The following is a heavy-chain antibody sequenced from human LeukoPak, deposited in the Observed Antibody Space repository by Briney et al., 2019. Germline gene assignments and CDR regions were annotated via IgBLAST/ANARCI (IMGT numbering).Heavy chain of an antibody. CDR3: ARDGWELPFDY. V-gene: IGHV3-30*04. D-gene: IGHD1-26*01. CDR2: ISYDGSNK. CDR1: GFTFSSYA. J-gene: IGHJ4*02. Sequence: GRSLRLSCAASGFTFSSYAMHWVRQAPGKGLEWVAVISYDGSNKYYADSVKGRFTISRDNSKNTLYLQMNSLRAEDTAVYYCARDGWELPFDYWGQGTLVTVSS.